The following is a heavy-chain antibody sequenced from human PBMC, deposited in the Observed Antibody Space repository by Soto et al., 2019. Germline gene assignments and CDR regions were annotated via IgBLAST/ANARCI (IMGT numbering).Heavy chain of an antibody. Sequence: PGGSLRLSCAASGFTFSSYWVSWVRQAPGKGLEWVANIKQDGSEKYYVDSVKGRFTISRDNSKNTLYLQMNSLRAEDTAVYYCAKDLLEWLLRQRGDFGYWGQGT. CDR1: GFTFSSYW. V-gene: IGHV3-7*01. CDR3: AKDLLEWLLRQRGDFGY. J-gene: IGHJ4*02. CDR2: IKQDGSEK. D-gene: IGHD3-3*01.